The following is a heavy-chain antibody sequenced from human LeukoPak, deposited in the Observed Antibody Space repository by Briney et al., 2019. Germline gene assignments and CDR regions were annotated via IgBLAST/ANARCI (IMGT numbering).Heavy chain of an antibody. V-gene: IGHV3-23*01. CDR1: ALPPSNYA. Sequence: PGGSLRLSCAASALPPSNYAMSWVRQAPGKGLEWVSSISDGGWTAYTDSVKGRFFISRETATNTLYLQMNSLRVEDTAVYYCAEEVDYGNTSPMPCYWGQGNLVTVSS. CDR3: AEEVDYGNTSPMPCY. D-gene: IGHD4-17*01. J-gene: IGHJ4*01. CDR2: ISDGGWT.